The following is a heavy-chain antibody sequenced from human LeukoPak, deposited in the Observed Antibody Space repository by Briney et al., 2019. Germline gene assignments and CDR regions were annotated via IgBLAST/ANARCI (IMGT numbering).Heavy chain of an antibody. J-gene: IGHJ3*02. CDR2: INPNSGGT. CDR3: ARALRVGAAGSDAFDI. CDR1: GYTFTGYY. V-gene: IGHV1-2*06. Sequence: ASVKVSCKASGYTFTGYYMHWVRQAPGQGLEWMGRINPNSGGTNYAQKFQGRVTMTRDTSISTAYMELSRLRSDDTAVYYCARALRVGAAGSDAFDIWGQGTMVTVSS. D-gene: IGHD1-26*01.